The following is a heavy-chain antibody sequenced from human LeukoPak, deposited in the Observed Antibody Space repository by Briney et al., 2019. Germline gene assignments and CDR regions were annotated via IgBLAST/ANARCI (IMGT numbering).Heavy chain of an antibody. V-gene: IGHV5-51*01. CDR2: IYPGDSQT. Sequence: GESLKISCKGSGYRFTDYWIGWVRQMPGKGLEWMGIIYPGDSQTIYSPSFQGQVIISADKSISTAYLQWSSLTASDTAMYYCARYDGPPLVSNWFDPWGQGTLVTASP. CDR1: GYRFTDYW. J-gene: IGHJ5*02. D-gene: IGHD2-8*01. CDR3: ARYDGPPLVSNWFDP.